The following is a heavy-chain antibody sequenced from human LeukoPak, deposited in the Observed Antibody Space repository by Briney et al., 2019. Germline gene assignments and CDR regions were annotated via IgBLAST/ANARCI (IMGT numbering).Heavy chain of an antibody. CDR1: GFTFSSYA. D-gene: IGHD7-27*01. V-gene: IGHV3-23*01. CDR2: ISGSGEST. J-gene: IGHJ4*02. CDR3: AREHWDFDY. Sequence: GGSLRLSCAASGFTFSSYAMTWVRQAPGKGLEWVSEISGSGESTYYGDSVKGRFTISRDNSKNTLYLQMNSLRAGDTAIYYCAREHWDFDYWGQETLVTVSS.